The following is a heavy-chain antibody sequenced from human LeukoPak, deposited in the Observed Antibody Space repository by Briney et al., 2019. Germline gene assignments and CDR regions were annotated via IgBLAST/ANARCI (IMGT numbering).Heavy chain of an antibody. D-gene: IGHD6-13*01. J-gene: IGHJ3*02. CDR1: GGTFSSYA. CDR2: MNPNSGNT. Sequence: GASVKVSCKASGGTFSSYAISWVRQAPGQGLEWMGWMNPNSGNTGYAQKFQGRVTMTRNTSISTAYMELSSLRSEDTAVYYCARGHKQQLAFDIWGQGTMVTVSS. CDR3: ARGHKQQLAFDI. V-gene: IGHV1-8*02.